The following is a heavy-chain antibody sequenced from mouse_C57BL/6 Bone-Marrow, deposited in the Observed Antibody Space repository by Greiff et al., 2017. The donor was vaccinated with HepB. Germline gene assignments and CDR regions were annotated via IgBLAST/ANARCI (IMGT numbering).Heavy chain of an antibody. D-gene: IGHD1-1*01. Sequence: VKLMESGPGLVAPSQCLSITCTVSGFSLTSYGVDWVRQPPGKGLEWLGVIWGGGSTNYNSALMSRLSISKDNTKGQVFLKMNSLQTDDTAMYYCAKRRYGSRDWYFDVWGTGTTVTVSS. CDR3: AKRRYGSRDWYFDV. J-gene: IGHJ1*03. CDR2: IWGGGST. CDR1: GFSLTSYG. V-gene: IGHV2-9*01.